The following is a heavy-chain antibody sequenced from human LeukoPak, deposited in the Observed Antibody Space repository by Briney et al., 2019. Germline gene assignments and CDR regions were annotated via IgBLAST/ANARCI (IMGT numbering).Heavy chain of an antibody. CDR1: GYSISGGYY. Sequence: SETLSLTCTVSGYSISGGYYWGWIRQPPGKGLEWIGSIYHSGSTYYNPSLKSRVTISVDTSKNQFSLKLTSVTAADTAVYYCARDGDYVSPPAWGPGTLVTVSS. J-gene: IGHJ5*02. D-gene: IGHD4-17*01. CDR3: ARDGDYVSPPA. V-gene: IGHV4-38-2*02. CDR2: IYHSGST.